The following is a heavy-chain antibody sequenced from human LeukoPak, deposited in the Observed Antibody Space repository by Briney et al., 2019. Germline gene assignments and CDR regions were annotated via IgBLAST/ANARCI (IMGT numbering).Heavy chain of an antibody. CDR1: GFTFSDYY. J-gene: IGHJ4*02. Sequence: KAGGSLRLSCAASGFTFSDYYMSWIRQAPGKGLEWVSYISSSGSTIYYADSVKGRFTISRDNAKNSLYLQMNSLRAEDTAVYYCARGQSITIFGVVIPDYFDYWGQGTLVTVSS. CDR2: ISSSGSTI. V-gene: IGHV3-11*01. CDR3: ARGQSITIFGVVIPDYFDY. D-gene: IGHD3-3*01.